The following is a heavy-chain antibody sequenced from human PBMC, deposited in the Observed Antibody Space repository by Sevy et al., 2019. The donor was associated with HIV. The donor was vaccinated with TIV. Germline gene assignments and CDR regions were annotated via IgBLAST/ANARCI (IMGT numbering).Heavy chain of an antibody. CDR1: GFTFSSYA. CDR3: VRDRSSSWINYYFDY. Sequence: GGSLRLSCAASGFTFSSYAIHWVRQAPGKGLEWVAVISYDGSKKYYAHSVKGRFTISRDNSKNTLYLQMNSLRVEDTAVYYCVRDRSSSWINYYFDYWGQGTLVTVSS. D-gene: IGHD2-2*01. J-gene: IGHJ4*02. V-gene: IGHV3-30*04. CDR2: ISYDGSKK.